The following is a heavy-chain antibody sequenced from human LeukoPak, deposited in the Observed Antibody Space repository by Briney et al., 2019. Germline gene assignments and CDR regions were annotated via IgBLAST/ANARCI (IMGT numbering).Heavy chain of an antibody. V-gene: IGHV4-34*01. J-gene: IGHJ3*02. CDR3: AREQWLTPGVQEGAFDI. CDR2: INHSGST. CDR1: GGSFSGYY. D-gene: IGHD6-19*01. Sequence: PSETLSLTCAVYGGSFSGYYWSWIRQPPGKGLEWIGEINHSGSTNYNPSLKSRVTISVDTSKNQFSLKLSSVTAADTAVDYCAREQWLTPGVQEGAFDIWGQGTMVTVSS.